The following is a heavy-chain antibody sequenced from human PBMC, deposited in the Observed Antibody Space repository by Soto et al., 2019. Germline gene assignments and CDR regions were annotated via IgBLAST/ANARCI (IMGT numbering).Heavy chain of an antibody. J-gene: IGHJ4*02. CDR2: IYYSGST. D-gene: IGHD3-10*01. Sequence: SETLSLTCTVSGGSISSYYWSWIRQPPGKGLEWIGYIYYSGSTNYNPSLKSRVTISVDTSKNQFSLKVNSVTAADTAVYYCARKWFGEPHKFDYWGQGALVTVSS. CDR1: GGSISSYY. CDR3: ARKWFGEPHKFDY. V-gene: IGHV4-59*12.